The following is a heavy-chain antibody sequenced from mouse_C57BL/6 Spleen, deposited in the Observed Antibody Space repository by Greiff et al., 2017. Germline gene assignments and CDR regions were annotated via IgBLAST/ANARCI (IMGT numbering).Heavy chain of an antibody. J-gene: IGHJ3*01. CDR3: AKNSGIYYYGSSYVWFAY. V-gene: IGHV2-5*01. D-gene: IGHD1-1*01. CDR1: GFSLTSYG. Sequence: VHLVESGPGLVQPSQSLSITCTVSGFSLTSYGVHWVRQSPGKGLEWLGVIWRGGSTDYNAALMSRLSITKDNSNSQVFFKMNSLQADDTAIYYCAKNSGIYYYGSSYVWFAYWGQGTLVTVSA. CDR2: IWRGGST.